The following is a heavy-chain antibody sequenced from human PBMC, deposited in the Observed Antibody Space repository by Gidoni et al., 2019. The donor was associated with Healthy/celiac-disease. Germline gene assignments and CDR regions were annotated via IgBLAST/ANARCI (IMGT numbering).Heavy chain of an antibody. CDR2: ISYDGSNK. CDR3: AKDQGVGWQYCGGDCLVYFFDY. J-gene: IGHJ4*02. Sequence: QVQLVESGGGVVQPGRSLRLSCAASGFTFSSYGIHWVRQAPGKGLEWVAVISYDGSNKYYADSVKGRFTISRDNSKNTLYLQMNSLRAEDTAVYYCAKDQGVGWQYCGGDCLVYFFDYWGQGTLVTVSS. D-gene: IGHD2-21*02. V-gene: IGHV3-30*18. CDR1: GFTFSSYG.